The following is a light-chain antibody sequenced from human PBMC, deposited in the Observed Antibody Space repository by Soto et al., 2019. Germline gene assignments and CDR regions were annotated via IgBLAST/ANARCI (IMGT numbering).Light chain of an antibody. V-gene: IGKV3-20*01. CDR1: QSVTSSY. Sequence: VLTQSPCTLALSPGERATLSCMASQSVTSSYLAWYQQKPGQAPTLLIYGASSRATGIPDRFSGSGSGTDFTLTISRLEPEDFAVYYCQQYGSSPRTFGQGTKVDIK. J-gene: IGKJ2*02. CDR2: GAS. CDR3: QQYGSSPRT.